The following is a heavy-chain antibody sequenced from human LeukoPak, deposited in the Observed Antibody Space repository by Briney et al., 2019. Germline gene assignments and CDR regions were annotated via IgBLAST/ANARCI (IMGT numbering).Heavy chain of an antibody. D-gene: IGHD6-19*01. CDR1: GFTFSSYS. CDR3: ARDIKSSGWLGY. CDR2: ISSSSSYI. V-gene: IGHV3-21*01. Sequence: GGSLRLSCAASGFTFSSYSMNWVRQAPGKGLEWVSSISSSSSYIYYADSVKGRFTISRDNAKNSLYLQMNSLRAEDTAVYYCARDIKSSGWLGYWGQGTLVTVSS. J-gene: IGHJ4*02.